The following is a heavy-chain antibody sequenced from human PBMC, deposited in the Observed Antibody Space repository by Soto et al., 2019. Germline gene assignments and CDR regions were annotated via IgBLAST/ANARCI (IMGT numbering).Heavy chain of an antibody. CDR2: ISSSSSTI. V-gene: IGHV3-48*01. J-gene: IGHJ4*02. CDR1: GFTFSSYS. CDR3: ARDPPREVAAPEY. Sequence: GGSLRLSCAASGFTFSSYSMNWVRQAPGKGLEWVSYISSSSSTIYYADSVKGRFTISRDNAKNSLYLQMNSLRAEDTAVYYCARDPPREVAAPEYWGQGTLVTVSS. D-gene: IGHD2-15*01.